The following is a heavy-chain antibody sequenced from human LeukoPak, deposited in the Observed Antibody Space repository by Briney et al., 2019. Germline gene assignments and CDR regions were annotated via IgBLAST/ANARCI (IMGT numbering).Heavy chain of an antibody. CDR2: IYYSGST. J-gene: IGHJ5*02. V-gene: IGHV4-59*08. Sequence: SETLSLTCTVSGGSISSYYWSWIRQPPGKGLEWIGYIYYSGSTNYNPSLKSRVTISVDTSKNQFSLKLSSVTAADTAVYYCARGGRIGGSGSSSMHQFDPWGQGTLVTVSS. CDR1: GGSISSYY. CDR3: ARGGRIGGSGSSSMHQFDP. D-gene: IGHD3-10*01.